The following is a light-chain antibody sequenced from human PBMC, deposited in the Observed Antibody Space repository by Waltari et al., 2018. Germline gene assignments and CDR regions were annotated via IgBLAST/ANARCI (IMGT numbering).Light chain of an antibody. J-gene: IGLJ2*01. V-gene: IGLV2-14*01. Sequence: QSALTQPASVSGSPGQSITISCTGSTSDIIRYKYVSWYQQHPGKAPKLILYGGTNRPAGGSDRFSGSKAGTTASLTISGLQSEDEGDYFCTSQTGTTVVFGGGTKLTVL. CDR1: TSDIIRYKY. CDR3: TSQTGTTVV. CDR2: GGT.